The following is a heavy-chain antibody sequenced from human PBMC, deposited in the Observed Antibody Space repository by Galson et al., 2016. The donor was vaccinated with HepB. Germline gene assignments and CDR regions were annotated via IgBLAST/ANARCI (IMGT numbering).Heavy chain of an antibody. CDR3: ARGGDNWIRPWFDP. Sequence: TLSLTCTVSGASISSVDHYWTWIRQHPGKGLEWIGYIYYTGSTYYNLSLKSRLSMSVDTSKNQFSLKLNSVTAADTAVYYCARGGDNWIRPWFDPWGQGTLVTVSS. CDR2: IYYTGST. D-gene: IGHD1-20*01. CDR1: GASISSVDHY. J-gene: IGHJ5*02. V-gene: IGHV4-31*03.